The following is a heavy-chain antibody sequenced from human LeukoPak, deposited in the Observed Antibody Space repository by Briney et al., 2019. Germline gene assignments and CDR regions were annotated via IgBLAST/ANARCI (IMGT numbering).Heavy chain of an antibody. J-gene: IGHJ6*02. D-gene: IGHD5-24*01. V-gene: IGHV3-48*04. CDR2: ISSSSSTI. Sequence: PGGSLRLSCAASGFTFSSYSMNWVRQAPGKGLEWVSYISSSSSTIYYADSVKGRFTISRDNAKNSLYLQMNSLRAEDTAVYYCARGEEMATISPYYYGMDVWGQGTMVTVSS. CDR1: GFTFSSYS. CDR3: ARGEEMATISPYYYGMDV.